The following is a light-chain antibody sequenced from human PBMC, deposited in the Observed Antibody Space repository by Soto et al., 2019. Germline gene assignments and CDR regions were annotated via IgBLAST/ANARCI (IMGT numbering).Light chain of an antibody. CDR2: GAY. V-gene: IGKV3-20*01. CDR3: QHYGSSGT. J-gene: IGKJ1*01. CDR1: QSVSNNY. Sequence: EIELTQSPGTLSLSPGERATLSCRASQSVSNNYLAWYQQKPGQAPRLLIYGAYDRATGIPDRFSGSGSGTDFTLTISRLEPEDFAVYYCQHYGSSGTFGQGTKVEIK.